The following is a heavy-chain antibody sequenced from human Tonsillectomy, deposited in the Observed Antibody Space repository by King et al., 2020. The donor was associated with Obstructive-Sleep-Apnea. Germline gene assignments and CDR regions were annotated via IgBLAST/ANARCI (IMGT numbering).Heavy chain of an antibody. V-gene: IGHV1-24*01. CDR2: FDPEDGET. CDR1: GYTLTELS. CDR3: ATDPRYSGQSVRLSYGMDV. Sequence: VKLVQSGAEVKKPGASVKVSCKVSGYTLTELSMHWVRQAPGKGLEWMGGFDPEDGETIYAQKFQGRVTMTEDTSTDTAYMELSSLRSEDTAVYYCATDPRYSGQSVRLSYGMDVWGQGPRSPSP. D-gene: IGHD1-26*01. J-gene: IGHJ6*02.